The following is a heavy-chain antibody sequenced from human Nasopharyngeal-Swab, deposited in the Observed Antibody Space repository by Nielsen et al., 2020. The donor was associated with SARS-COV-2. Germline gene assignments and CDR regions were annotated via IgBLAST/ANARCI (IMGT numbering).Heavy chain of an antibody. D-gene: IGHD5-12*01. Sequence: GLEWVANIKQDGSEKYYVDSVKGRFTISRDNAKNSLYLQMNSLRAEDTAVYYCAREEVVATSWRAFDIWGQGTMVTVSS. CDR2: IKQDGSEK. CDR3: AREEVVATSWRAFDI. J-gene: IGHJ3*02. V-gene: IGHV3-7*01.